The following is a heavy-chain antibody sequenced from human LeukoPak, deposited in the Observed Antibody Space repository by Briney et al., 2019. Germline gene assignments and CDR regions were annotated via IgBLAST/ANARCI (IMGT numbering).Heavy chain of an antibody. J-gene: IGHJ6*02. CDR1: GGSFSGYY. D-gene: IGHD2-2*01. CDR3: ASGGDQYYYGMDV. V-gene: IGHV4-34*01. CDR2: INHSGST. Sequence: PSETLSLTCAVYGGSFSGYYWSWIRQPPGKGLEWIGEINHSGSTNYNPSLKSRVTISVDTSKNQFSLKLSSVTAADTAVYYCASGGDQYYYGMDVWGQGTTVTVSS.